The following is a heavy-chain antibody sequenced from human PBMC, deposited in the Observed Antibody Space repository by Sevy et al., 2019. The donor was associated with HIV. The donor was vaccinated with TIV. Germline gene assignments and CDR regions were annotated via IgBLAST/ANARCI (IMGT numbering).Heavy chain of an antibody. J-gene: IGHJ6*02. Sequence: GGSLRLSCAASRFTVSSNYMSWVRQAPGKGLEWVSVISSGGSTYYADSVKGRFTISRDNSKNTLYLQMNSLRAEDTAVYYCARDPRKGIAAAGTYGMDVWGQGTTVTVSS. CDR2: ISSGGST. V-gene: IGHV3-53*01. CDR3: ARDPRKGIAAAGTYGMDV. D-gene: IGHD6-13*01. CDR1: RFTVSSNY.